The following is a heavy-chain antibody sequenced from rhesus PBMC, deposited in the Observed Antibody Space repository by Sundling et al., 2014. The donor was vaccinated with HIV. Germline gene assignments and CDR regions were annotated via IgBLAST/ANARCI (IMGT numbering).Heavy chain of an antibody. V-gene: IGHV4-80*01. CDR2: IFGSGGMT. Sequence: VQLQESGPGLVKPSETLSLTCTVSGASISSYWWSWIRQSPGKGLEWIGYIFGSGGMTYYNPSFKSRVTISTDTSKNQFSLKLSSVTAADTAVYYCARNVLEPYFDYWGQGVLVTVSS. CDR3: ARNVLEPYFDY. J-gene: IGHJ4*01. CDR1: GASISSYW. D-gene: IGHD1-1*01.